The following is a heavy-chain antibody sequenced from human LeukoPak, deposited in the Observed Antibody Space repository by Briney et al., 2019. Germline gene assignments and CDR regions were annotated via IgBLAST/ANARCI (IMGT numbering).Heavy chain of an antibody. CDR2: IYPDDSDT. CDR3: AIGGDSSTSCYRCFNY. V-gene: IGHV5-51*01. D-gene: IGHD2-2*01. CDR1: GYSFTNYW. J-gene: IGHJ4*02. Sequence: GESLKISCEGSGYSFTNYWIGWVRQVPGKGLEWMGIIYPDDSDTRYRPSFQGQVTISDDKSIGTAYLQWSSLKASDTAMYYCAIGGDSSTSCYRCFNYWGEGTLVTVSS.